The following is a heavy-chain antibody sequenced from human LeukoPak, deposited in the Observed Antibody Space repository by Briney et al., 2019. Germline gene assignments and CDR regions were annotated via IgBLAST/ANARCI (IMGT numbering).Heavy chain of an antibody. CDR2: INPSGGST. J-gene: IGHJ4*02. V-gene: IGHV1-46*01. D-gene: IGHD6-19*01. Sequence: ASVKVSCKASGYTFTSFYMQWVRQAPGQGLEWMGIINPSGGSTNYAQKFQGRVTMTRDMSTGTVYMELSSLRSEDTAVYYCARGEALGSGWYCDYWGQGTLVTVSS. CDR1: GYTFTSFY. CDR3: ARGEALGSGWYCDY.